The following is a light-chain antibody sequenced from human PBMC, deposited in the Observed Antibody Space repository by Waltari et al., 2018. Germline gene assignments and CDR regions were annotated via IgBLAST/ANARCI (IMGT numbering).Light chain of an antibody. J-gene: IGKJ4*01. V-gene: IGKV3-20*01. CDR1: QTIRTTY. Sequence: EIVLTQSPGTLSLSPGEGATLSCRTSQTIRTTYLAWYHQKPGQAPPLLIYGTFSRATGIPDRFTGSGSGTDFSLTISSLEPEDFATYYCQQYDISPLTFGGGTKVEIK. CDR3: QQYDISPLT. CDR2: GTF.